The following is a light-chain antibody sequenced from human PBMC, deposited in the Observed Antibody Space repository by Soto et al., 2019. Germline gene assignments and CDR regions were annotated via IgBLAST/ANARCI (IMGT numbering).Light chain of an antibody. CDR1: QSISSW. CDR3: QQYSGYSYT. CDR2: KAS. J-gene: IGKJ2*01. Sequence: DIQMTQSPSTLSASVGDRVTITCRASQSISSWLAWYQQKPGKAPKLLIYKASSLESGVPSRFSGSGSGTEFTLTISSLQPDDFATYHCQQYSGYSYTFGQGTKLEIK. V-gene: IGKV1-5*03.